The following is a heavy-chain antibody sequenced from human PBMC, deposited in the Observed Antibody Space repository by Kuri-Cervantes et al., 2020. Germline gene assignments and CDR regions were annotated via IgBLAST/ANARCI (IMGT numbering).Heavy chain of an antibody. CDR2: ISYDGSNK. J-gene: IGHJ6*02. Sequence: GESLKISCAASGFTFSSYAMHWVRQAPGKGLEWVAVISYDGSNKYYADSVKGRFTISRDNSKNTLYLQMNSLRAEDTAVYYCARDIRRFYGMDVRGQGTTVTVSS. V-gene: IGHV3-30-3*01. CDR1: GFTFSSYA. D-gene: IGHD1-14*01. CDR3: ARDIRRFYGMDV.